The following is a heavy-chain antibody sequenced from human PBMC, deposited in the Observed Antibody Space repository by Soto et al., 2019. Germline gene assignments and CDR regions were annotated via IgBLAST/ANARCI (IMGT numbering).Heavy chain of an antibody. V-gene: IGHV3-23*01. CDR1: GFTFSTYA. Sequence: HPGGSLRLACAASGFTFSTYAMNWVRQAPGKGLEWVSGISGSGDSTYYADSVKGRFTVSRDNSKNTLYLQMNSLRAEDTAVFYCAKERSSGWSIDYSGQATLVTGSS. J-gene: IGHJ4*02. D-gene: IGHD6-19*01. CDR3: AKERSSGWSIDY. CDR2: ISGSGDST.